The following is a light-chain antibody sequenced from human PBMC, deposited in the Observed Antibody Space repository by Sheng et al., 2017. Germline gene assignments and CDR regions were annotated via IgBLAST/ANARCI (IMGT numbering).Light chain of an antibody. V-gene: IGLV2-8*01. J-gene: IGLJ3*02. CDR3: SSFAGTSNLRV. Sequence: QSALTQPPSASGSPGQSVTISCTGTSSDVGGYNYVSWYQQHPGKVPKLMIYEVTKRPSGVPDRFSGSKSGNTASLTVSGLQAEDEADYYCSSFAGTSNLRVFGGGTKADRP. CDR2: EVT. CDR1: SSDVGGYNY.